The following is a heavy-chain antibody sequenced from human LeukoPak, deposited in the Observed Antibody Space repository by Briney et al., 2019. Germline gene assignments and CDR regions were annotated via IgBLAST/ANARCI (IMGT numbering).Heavy chain of an antibody. J-gene: IGHJ4*02. D-gene: IGHD3-22*01. V-gene: IGHV4-4*07. CDR2: IYTSGST. CDR1: GGSISSYY. Sequence: SETLSLTCTVSGGSISSYYWSWIRQPAGKGLEWIGRIYTSGSTNYNPSLKSRVTMSVDTSKNQFSLKLSSVTAADTAVYYCASERMNYDSSGYYYGFDYWGQGTLVTVSS. CDR3: ASERMNYDSSGYYYGFDY.